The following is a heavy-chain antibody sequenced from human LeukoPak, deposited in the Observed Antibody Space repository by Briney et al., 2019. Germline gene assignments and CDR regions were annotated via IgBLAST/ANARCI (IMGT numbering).Heavy chain of an antibody. D-gene: IGHD2-2*01. V-gene: IGHV3-21*01. Sequence: PGGSLRLSCAASGFTFSNYNMNWVRQAPGKGLEWVSSISTSGYDIYYADSVKGRFTISRDNAKNSLYLQMTSLRAEDTAVYYCARDSYCYTTTCYGGKIDYWGQGTLVTVSS. J-gene: IGHJ4*02. CDR2: ISTSGYDI. CDR1: GFTFSNYN. CDR3: ARDSYCYTTTCYGGKIDY.